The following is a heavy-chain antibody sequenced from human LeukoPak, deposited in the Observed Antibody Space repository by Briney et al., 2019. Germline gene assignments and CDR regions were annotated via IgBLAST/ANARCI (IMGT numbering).Heavy chain of an antibody. D-gene: IGHD3-10*01. CDR1: GFTFSSYG. CDR3: AKGPGLLWFGDSMGYFDY. V-gene: IGHV3-30*02. CDR2: IRCDGSNK. J-gene: IGHJ4*02. Sequence: GGSLRLSCAASGFTFSSYGMHWVRQAPGKGLEWVAFIRCDGSNKYYADSVKGRFTISRDNSKNTLYLQMNSLRAEDTAVYYCAKGPGLLWFGDSMGYFDYWGQGTLVTVSS.